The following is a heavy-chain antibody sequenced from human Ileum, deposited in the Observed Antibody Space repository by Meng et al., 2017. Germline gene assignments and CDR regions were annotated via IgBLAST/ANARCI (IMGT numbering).Heavy chain of an antibody. CDR3: ARDHMGSLDY. D-gene: IGHD1-26*01. J-gene: IGHJ4*02. CDR2: AST. V-gene: IGHV4-61*08. CDR1: GGSVSRAGYQ. Sequence: VHLKEPGPGLGRPSETLFLICTVSGGSVSRAGYQWGWIRQPPGKGLEWIGYASTNYNPSLKSRVTIPLDTSRNQFSLSLSSVTAADTAVYYCARDHMGSLDYWGQGILVTVSS.